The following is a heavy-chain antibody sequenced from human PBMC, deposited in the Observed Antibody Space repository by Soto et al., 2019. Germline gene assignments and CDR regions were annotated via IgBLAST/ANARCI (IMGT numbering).Heavy chain of an antibody. D-gene: IGHD2-8*01. Sequence: ASVKVSCKASGYTFTSYGISWVRQAPGQGLEWMGWISAYNGNTNYAQKLQGRVTMTTDTSTSTAYMELSSLRSEDTAVYYCAKFHPNRDIVLRVYAISHYYRNVGGKGTTVTVPS. CDR2: ISAYNGNT. CDR3: AKFHPNRDIVLRVYAISHYYRNV. CDR1: GYTFTSYG. J-gene: IGHJ6*03. V-gene: IGHV1-18*01.